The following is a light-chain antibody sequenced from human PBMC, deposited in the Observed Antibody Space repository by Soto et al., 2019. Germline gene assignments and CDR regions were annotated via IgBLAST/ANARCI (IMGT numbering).Light chain of an antibody. V-gene: IGKV3-20*01. J-gene: IGKJ2*01. CDR2: GAS. Sequence: PGERATLSCRASQSVTSNYLAWYQQTPGQAPRLLIYGASRRATGTPDRFSGSGSGTDFTLTISRLEPEDFAIYYCQQYGSSKYTFGPGTKLEIK. CDR3: QQYGSSKYT. CDR1: QSVTSNY.